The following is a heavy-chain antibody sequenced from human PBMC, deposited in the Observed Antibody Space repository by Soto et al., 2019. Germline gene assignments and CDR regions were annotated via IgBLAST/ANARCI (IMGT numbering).Heavy chain of an antibody. CDR1: GFTFSDYY. CDR3: ARGARPVRGVIITYYYGMDV. CDR2: ISSSGSTL. J-gene: IGHJ6*02. V-gene: IGHV3-11*01. D-gene: IGHD3-10*01. Sequence: GGSLRLSCAASGFTFSDYYMSWIRQAPGKGLEWVSYISSSGSTLYYADSVKGRFTISRDNAKNSLYLQMNSLRAEDTAVYYCARGARPVRGVIITYYYGMDVWGQGTTVTVSS.